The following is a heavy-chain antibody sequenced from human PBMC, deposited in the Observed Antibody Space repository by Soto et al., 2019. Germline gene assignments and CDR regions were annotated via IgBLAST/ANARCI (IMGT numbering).Heavy chain of an antibody. D-gene: IGHD1-20*01. CDR2: IGSVDET. Sequence: PGGSLRLSCAASGFTFSIYAMTWVRQAPGRGLEWVSSIGSVDETYYADSVKGRFTISRDDSKNTLYLQMNSLRAEDTALYYCAKDTMDHNSVWDPFDIWGQGTMVTVSS. CDR3: AKDTMDHNSVWDPFDI. J-gene: IGHJ3*02. V-gene: IGHV3-23*01. CDR1: GFTFSIYA.